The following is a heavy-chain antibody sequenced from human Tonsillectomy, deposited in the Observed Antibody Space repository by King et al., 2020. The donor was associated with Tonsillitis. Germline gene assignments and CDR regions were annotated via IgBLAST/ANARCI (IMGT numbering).Heavy chain of an antibody. CDR3: ARDVGAGEMATNSIDY. CDR2: IWYDGSNK. CDR1: GFTFSSYG. Sequence: VQLVESGGGVVQPGRSLRLSCAASGFTFSSYGMHWVRQAPGKGLEWVAVIWYDGSNKYYADSVKGRFTISRDNSKNTLYLQMNSLRAEDTAVYYCARDVGAGEMATNSIDYWGQGTLVTVSS. J-gene: IGHJ4*02. D-gene: IGHD5-24*01. V-gene: IGHV3-33*01.